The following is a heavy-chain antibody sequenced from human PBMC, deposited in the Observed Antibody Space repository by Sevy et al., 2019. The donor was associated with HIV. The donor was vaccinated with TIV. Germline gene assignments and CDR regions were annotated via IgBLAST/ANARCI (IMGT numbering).Heavy chain of an antibody. D-gene: IGHD3-16*01. CDR2: ISYDGSTE. CDR3: VRERARSITFDI. V-gene: IGHV3-30-3*01. CDR1: GFTFSTHA. Sequence: GGSLRLSCAASGFTFSTHAMHWVRQAPGKGLEWVALISYDGSTEYYADSVKGRFTISRDISKNTLYLQMNSLRIEDTAVYYCVRERARSITFDIWGQGTLVTVSS. J-gene: IGHJ3*02.